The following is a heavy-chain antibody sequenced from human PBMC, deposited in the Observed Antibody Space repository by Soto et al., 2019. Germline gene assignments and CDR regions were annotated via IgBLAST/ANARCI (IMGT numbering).Heavy chain of an antibody. D-gene: IGHD3-16*01. J-gene: IGHJ6*02. CDR3: SSHDYAHYGMDV. V-gene: IGHV4-30-4*01. CDR2: IYYSGNT. Sequence: QVQLQESGPGLVKPSQTLSLTCTVSGGSISSGDYYWSWIRQPPGKGLEWIGDIYYSGNTYYNPSLKRRVTISVDTSINHFSLSLCSVTAADTAVYYCSSHDYAHYGMDVWGQGTTVTVSS. CDR1: GGSISSGDYY.